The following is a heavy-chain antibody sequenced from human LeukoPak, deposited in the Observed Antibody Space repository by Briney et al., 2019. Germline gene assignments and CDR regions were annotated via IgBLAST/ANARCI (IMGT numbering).Heavy chain of an antibody. CDR1: GFTFSSYP. J-gene: IGHJ4*02. CDR2: ISPSSSTI. D-gene: IGHD2-8*02. CDR3: ARVVYHVTGSDY. V-gene: IGHV3-48*01. Sequence: GGSLRLSCSASGFTFSSYPMTLVRQAPGKGLEWVSYISPSSSTIYYADSVQGRFTISRDDAENSLYLQMHSLRAEDTAVYYCARVVYHVTGSDYWGQGTLVTVSS.